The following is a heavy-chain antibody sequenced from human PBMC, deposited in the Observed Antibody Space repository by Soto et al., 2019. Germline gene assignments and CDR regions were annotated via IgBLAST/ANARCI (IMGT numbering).Heavy chain of an antibody. D-gene: IGHD3-10*01. CDR1: GYTFNSYY. CDR3: ARAGTHWFGELCYFDY. V-gene: IGHV1-46*02. Sequence: ASVKVSCKASGYTFNSYYMHWVRQAPGQGLEWMGIINPSGGSTSYAQKFQGRVTMTRDTSTSTVYMELSSLRSEDTAVYYCARAGTHWFGELCYFDYWGQGTLVTVSS. CDR2: INPSGGST. J-gene: IGHJ4*02.